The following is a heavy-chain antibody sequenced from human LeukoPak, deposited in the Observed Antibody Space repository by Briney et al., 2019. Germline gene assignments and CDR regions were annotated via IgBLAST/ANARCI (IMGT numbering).Heavy chain of an antibody. J-gene: IGHJ4*02. CDR1: GFTFSSYG. CDR3: AKVLTSMIVGKRGGYFDY. V-gene: IGHV3-30*02. Sequence: PGGSLRLSCAASGFTFSSYGMHWVRQAPGKGLEWVAFIRYDGSNKYYADSVKGRFAISRDNSKNTLYLQMNSLRAEDTAVYYCAKVLTSMIVGKRGGYFDYWGQGTLVTVSS. D-gene: IGHD3-22*01. CDR2: IRYDGSNK.